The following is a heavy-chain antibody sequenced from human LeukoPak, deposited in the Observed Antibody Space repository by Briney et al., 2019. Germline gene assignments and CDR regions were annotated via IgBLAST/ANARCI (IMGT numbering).Heavy chain of an antibody. CDR2: IWYDGTNK. CDR3: AKDGQAFNSNWDYFDS. D-gene: IGHD7-27*01. CDR1: GFTFSGYG. V-gene: IGHV3-33*06. J-gene: IGHJ4*02. Sequence: GGSLRLSCAASGFTFSGYGMHWVRQAPGKGLEWVAVIWYDGTNKYYSDSVKGRFTISRDNSKNTLYLQMNSLRAEDTAVYYCAKDGQAFNSNWDYFDSWGQGTLVTVSS.